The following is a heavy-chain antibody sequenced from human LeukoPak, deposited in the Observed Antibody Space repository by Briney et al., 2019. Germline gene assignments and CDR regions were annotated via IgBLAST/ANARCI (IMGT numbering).Heavy chain of an antibody. CDR1: GYTYTGYY. CDR2: INPNSGGT. J-gene: IGHJ5*02. CDR3: ARGDNYGDYGNWFDP. D-gene: IGHD4-17*01. V-gene: IGHV1-2*02. Sequence: GASVKVSCRASGYTYTGYYMHWVRQPPGQGLEWMGWINPNSGGTNYAQKFQGRVTMTRDTSISTAYMELSRLRSDDTAVYYCARGDNYGDYGNWFDPWGQGTLVTVSS.